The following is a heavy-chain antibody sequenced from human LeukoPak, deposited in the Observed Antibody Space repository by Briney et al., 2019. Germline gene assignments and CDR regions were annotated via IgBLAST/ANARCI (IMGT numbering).Heavy chain of an antibody. Sequence: GGSLRLSCAASGFAFSNYERNLVRQAPGKGLEWGSYISPSGGTITSVDAVKGSFTISRDNAKNLLYLQMNSLGAADTDVYYCVRVRYCSSTICHGGWFDPWGQGTLVTVSS. CDR1: GFAFSNYE. CDR3: VRVRYCSSTICHGGWFDP. J-gene: IGHJ5*02. CDR2: ISPSGGTI. V-gene: IGHV3-48*03. D-gene: IGHD2-2*01.